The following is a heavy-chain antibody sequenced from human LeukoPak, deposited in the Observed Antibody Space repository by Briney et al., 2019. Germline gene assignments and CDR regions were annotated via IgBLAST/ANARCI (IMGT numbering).Heavy chain of an antibody. Sequence: GGSLRLSCAASGFTFSSYGMHWVRQAPGKGLEWVAVIWPDGSTKYYADSVKGRFTISRDNSKNTLYLQMNSLRAEDTAVYYCARGQPPSYYDMDVWGQGTTVTVSS. CDR2: IWPDGSTK. V-gene: IGHV3-33*01. CDR1: GFTFSSYG. CDR3: ARGQPPSYYDMDV. D-gene: IGHD6-13*01. J-gene: IGHJ6*02.